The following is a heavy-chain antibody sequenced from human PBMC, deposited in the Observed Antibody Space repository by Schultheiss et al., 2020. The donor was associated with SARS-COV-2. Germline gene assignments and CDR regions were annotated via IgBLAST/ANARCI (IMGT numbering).Heavy chain of an antibody. CDR1: GFTFSSYA. V-gene: IGHV3-30*04. CDR2: ISYDGSNK. Sequence: GGSLRLSCAASGFTFSSYAMHWVRQAPGKGLEWVAVISYDGSNKYYADSVKGRFTISRDNSKNTLYLQMNSLRAEDTAVYYCARDPSDSYYDSSRLDYLGQGTLVTVSS. D-gene: IGHD3-22*01. CDR3: ARDPSDSYYDSSRLDY. J-gene: IGHJ4*02.